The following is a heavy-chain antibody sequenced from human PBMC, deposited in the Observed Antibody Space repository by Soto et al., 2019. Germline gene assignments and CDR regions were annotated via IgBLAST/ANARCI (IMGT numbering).Heavy chain of an antibody. Sequence: GASVKVSCKASGCTFSSYTISWVRQAPGQGLEWMGRIIPILGIANYAQKFQGRVTITADKSTSTAYMELSSLRSEDTAVYYCARGGYYDNVWGKLSHYGLDKWGQGTSVTVSS. D-gene: IGHD3-16*01. J-gene: IGHJ6*02. CDR2: IIPILGIA. CDR1: GCTFSSYT. V-gene: IGHV1-69*02. CDR3: ARGGYYDNVWGKLSHYGLDK.